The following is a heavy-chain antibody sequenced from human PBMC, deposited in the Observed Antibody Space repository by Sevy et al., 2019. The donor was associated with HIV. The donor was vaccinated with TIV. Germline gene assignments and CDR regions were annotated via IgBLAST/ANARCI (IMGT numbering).Heavy chain of an antibody. J-gene: IGHJ4*02. CDR1: GGSISSSDSY. CDR2: IHYSGGT. V-gene: IGHV4-30-4*01. D-gene: IGHD5-12*01. CDR3: ASKRGYNHGPFDY. Sequence: SETLSLTCPVSGGSISSSDSYWSWIRHPPGNCLEWLGYIHYSGGTSYNPFLMSRVAMSVDTSEKQFSLRLTFLTAADTAVYYWASKRGYNHGPFDYWGQGTLVTVSS.